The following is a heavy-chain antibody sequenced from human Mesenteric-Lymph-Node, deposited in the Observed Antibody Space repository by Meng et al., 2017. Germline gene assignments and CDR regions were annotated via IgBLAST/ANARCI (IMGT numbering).Heavy chain of an antibody. CDR2: IYHSGST. CDR1: GGSLSSRNW. Sequence: GQRQEAAPGLVKPSGTLSLTCAVSGGSLSSRNWWSWVRQPPGKGLEWIGEIYHSGSTNYNPSLKSRVTISVDKSKNQFSLKLSSVTAADTAVYYCARDPPRSTAMITGDYWGQGTLVTGAS. D-gene: IGHD5-18*01. J-gene: IGHJ4*02. CDR3: ARDPPRSTAMITGDY. V-gene: IGHV4-4*02.